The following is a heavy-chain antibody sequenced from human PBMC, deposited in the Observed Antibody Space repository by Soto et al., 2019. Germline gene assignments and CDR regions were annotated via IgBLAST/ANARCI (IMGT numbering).Heavy chain of an antibody. D-gene: IGHD5-12*01. J-gene: IGHJ4*02. CDR2: ISSSSSTI. Sequence: EVQLVESGGGLVQPGGSLRLSCAASGFTFSSYSMNWVRQAPGKGLEWVSYISSSSSTIYYADSVKGRFTISRDNAKNSLXLXXXSLXXXXXXXXXXXXXXXXGYSGYDLDYWGQGTLVTVSS. CDR1: GFTFSSYS. CDR3: XXXXXXGYSGYDLDY. V-gene: IGHV3-48*01.